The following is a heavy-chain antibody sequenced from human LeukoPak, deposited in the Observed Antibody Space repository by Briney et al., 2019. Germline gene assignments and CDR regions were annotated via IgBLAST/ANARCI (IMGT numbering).Heavy chain of an antibody. CDR1: GGSISSSSYY. D-gene: IGHD6-19*01. J-gene: IGHJ4*02. CDR3: ARVVGQWLVMFDY. CDR2: LFYSGST. Sequence: SETLSLTCTVSGGSISSSSYYWGRVRQPPGKGLEWIGSLFYSGSTYYSPSLKSRVTISVDTSKNQFSLKLSSVTAADTAVYYCARVVGQWLVMFDYWGQGTLVTVSS. V-gene: IGHV4-39*07.